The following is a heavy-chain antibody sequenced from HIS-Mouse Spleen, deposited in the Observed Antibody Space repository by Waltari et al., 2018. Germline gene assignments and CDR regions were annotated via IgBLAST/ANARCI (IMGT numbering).Heavy chain of an antibody. D-gene: IGHD1-7*01. CDR1: GGSISRYY. V-gene: IGHV4-4*07. J-gene: IGHJ4*02. CDR2: IYTSWST. CDR3: ARDGRYNWNYDY. Sequence: QVQLQESGPGLVKPSETLSLNCTVTGGSISRYYWRRNRQPAGKGLEWIGRIYTSWSTNYNPSLKSRVTMSVDTSKNQFSLKLSSVTAADTAVYYCARDGRYNWNYDYWGQGTLVTVSS.